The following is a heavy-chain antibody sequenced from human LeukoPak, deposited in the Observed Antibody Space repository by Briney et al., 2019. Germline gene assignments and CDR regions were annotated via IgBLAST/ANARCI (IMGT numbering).Heavy chain of an antibody. CDR2: IYYSGST. V-gene: IGHV4-39*07. D-gene: IGHD1-26*01. CDR1: GGSISSSSYY. Sequence: PSETLSLTCTVSGGSISSSSYYWGWIRQPPGKGLEWIGSIYYSGSTYYNPSLKSRVTISVDTSKNQFSLKLSSVTAADTAVYYCARAVGSWGAGLVDYWGQGTLVTVSS. J-gene: IGHJ4*02. CDR3: ARAVGSWGAGLVDY.